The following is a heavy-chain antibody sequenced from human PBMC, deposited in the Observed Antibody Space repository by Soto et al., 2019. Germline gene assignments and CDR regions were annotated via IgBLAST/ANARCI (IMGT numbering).Heavy chain of an antibody. CDR2: VTVSGDTS. CDR1: GFTFSDSA. V-gene: IGHV3-23*01. CDR3: AKHGCSYPACYPYYYYVDV. D-gene: IGHD2-15*01. J-gene: IGHJ6*03. Sequence: EVQLLESGGGLAQPGGSLRLSCAASGFTFSDSALSWVRQGTGKGLEWVSRVTVSGDTSYYADSVEGRFTISRDNSKNTLYLQMNSLRADDTAVYYCAKHGCSYPACYPYYYYVDVWGEEATVTVSS.